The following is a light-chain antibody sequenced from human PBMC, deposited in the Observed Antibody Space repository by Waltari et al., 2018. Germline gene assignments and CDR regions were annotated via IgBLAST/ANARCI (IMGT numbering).Light chain of an antibody. J-gene: IGKJ2*01. Sequence: DIQMTQSPSSLSASVGDRVTITCRASQSISSYLNWYQKKPGKAPNLLIYAASGLQSGVPSRFSGSGSGSDFTLTISSLQPVDFAAYYCQQSYGKPYTFGQGTKLEIK. CDR3: QQSYGKPYT. CDR2: AAS. V-gene: IGKV1-39*01. CDR1: QSISSY.